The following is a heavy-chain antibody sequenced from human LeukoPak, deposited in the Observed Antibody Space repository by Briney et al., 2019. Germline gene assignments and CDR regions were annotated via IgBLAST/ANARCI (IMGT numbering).Heavy chain of an antibody. CDR3: ARAPMATSPPYFDY. V-gene: IGHV1-69*13. Sequence: SVKVSCKASGYTFTSYGISWVRQAPGQGLEWMGGIIPIFGTANYAQKFQGRVTITADESTSTAYMELSSLRSEDTAVYYCARAPMATSPPYFDYWGQGTLVTVSS. CDR2: IIPIFGTA. J-gene: IGHJ4*02. D-gene: IGHD5-24*01. CDR1: GYTFTSYG.